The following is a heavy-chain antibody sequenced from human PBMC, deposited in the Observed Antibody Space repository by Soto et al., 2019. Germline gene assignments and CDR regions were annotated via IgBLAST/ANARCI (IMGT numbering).Heavy chain of an antibody. CDR2: ISAYNGNT. CDR3: ARDGYSSSRGTFDY. J-gene: IGHJ4*02. CDR1: GYTFTSYG. V-gene: IGHV1-18*01. D-gene: IGHD6-6*01. Sequence: ASVKVSCKASGYTFTSYGISWVRQAPGQGLEWMGRISAYNGNTNYAQKLQGRVTMTTDTSTSTAYMELRSLRSDDTAVYYCARDGYSSSRGTFDYWGQGTLVTVSS.